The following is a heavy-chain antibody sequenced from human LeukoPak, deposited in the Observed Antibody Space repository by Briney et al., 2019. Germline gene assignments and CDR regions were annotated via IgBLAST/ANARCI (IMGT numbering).Heavy chain of an antibody. V-gene: IGHV1-2*02. J-gene: IGHJ6*02. CDR2: INPKSGGT. CDR3: ARAQPYYYYYGMDV. Sequence: APVRASYKPPGYTFTLYYMQWVRQAPGQGLGWMGWINPKSGGTNYAQKFQGRGTMTRETSISTAYMELSRLRSDDTAVYYCARAQPYYYYYGMDVWGQGTTVTVSS. CDR1: GYTFTLYY.